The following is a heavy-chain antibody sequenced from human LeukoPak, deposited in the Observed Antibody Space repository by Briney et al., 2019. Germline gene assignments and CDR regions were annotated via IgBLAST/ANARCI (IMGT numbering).Heavy chain of an antibody. J-gene: IGHJ6*02. CDR1: GYTFTSYG. V-gene: IGHV1-18*01. D-gene: IGHD1-14*01. CDR2: ISAYNGNT. Sequence: ASVKVSCKASGYTFTSYGISWVRRAPGQGLEWMGWISAYNGNTSYAQKLQGRVTMTTDTSTSTAYMELRSLRSDDTAVYYCARGPTTKPYYYYGMDVWGQGTTVTVSS. CDR3: ARGPTTKPYYYYGMDV.